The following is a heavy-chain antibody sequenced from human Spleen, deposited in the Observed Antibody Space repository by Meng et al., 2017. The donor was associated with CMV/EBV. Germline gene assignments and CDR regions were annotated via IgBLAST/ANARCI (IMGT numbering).Heavy chain of an antibody. Sequence: GGSLRLSCAASGFTFSSYGMNWVRQAPGKGLEWVSYISSSSSTIYYADSVKGRFTISRDNAKNSLYLQMNSLRAEDTAVYYCARDIATRPHYYYYAMDVWGQGTTVTVSS. CDR1: GFTFSSYG. V-gene: IGHV3-48*04. CDR3: ARDIATRPHYYYYAMDV. CDR2: ISSSSSTI. J-gene: IGHJ6*02. D-gene: IGHD6-6*01.